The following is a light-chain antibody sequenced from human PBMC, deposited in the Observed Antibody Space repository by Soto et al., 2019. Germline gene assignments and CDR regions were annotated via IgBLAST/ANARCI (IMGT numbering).Light chain of an antibody. CDR1: QSINSN. CDR3: QQYNNWPSAT. Sequence: IVMTQSPATLSVSPGERATLSCRASQSINSNLAWYQQKPGQAPRLIMFRASIRATGFPARFSGSGSGTEFNITISSLQSEDSAIYYCQQYNNWPSATFGGGTKVEIK. CDR2: RAS. V-gene: IGKV3-15*01. J-gene: IGKJ4*01.